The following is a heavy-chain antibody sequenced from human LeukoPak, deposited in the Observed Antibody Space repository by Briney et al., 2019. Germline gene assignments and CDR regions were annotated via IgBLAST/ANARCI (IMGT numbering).Heavy chain of an antibody. CDR3: ARVGVVVPAAMLIGINWFDP. CDR1: GYTFTSYG. J-gene: IGHJ5*02. CDR2: ISAYNGNT. D-gene: IGHD2-2*01. Sequence: APVKVSCKASGYTFTSYGISWVRQAPGQGLEWMGWISAYNGNTNYAQKLQGRVTMTTDTSTSTAYMELRSLRSDDTAVYYCARVGVVVPAAMLIGINWFDPWGQGTLVTVSS. V-gene: IGHV1-18*01.